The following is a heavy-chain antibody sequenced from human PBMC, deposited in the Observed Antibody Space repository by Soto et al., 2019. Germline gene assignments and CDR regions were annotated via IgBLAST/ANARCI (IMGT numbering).Heavy chain of an antibody. Sequence: ASVKVSCKASGYTFTSYGISWVRQAPGQGLEWMGWISAYNGNTNYAQKLQGRVTMTTDTSTSTAYMELGSLRSDDTAVYYCARYCSGGSCYSRVADYSGQGTLVTVSS. CDR1: GYTFTSYG. CDR2: ISAYNGNT. V-gene: IGHV1-18*01. J-gene: IGHJ4*02. CDR3: ARYCSGGSCYSRVADY. D-gene: IGHD2-15*01.